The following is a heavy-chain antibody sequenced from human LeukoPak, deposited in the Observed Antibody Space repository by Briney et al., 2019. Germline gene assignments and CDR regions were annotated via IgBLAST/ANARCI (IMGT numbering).Heavy chain of an antibody. J-gene: IGHJ3*02. CDR3: ARRDSITMIVVVTDAFDI. CDR2: ISYSGST. V-gene: IGHV4-39*01. D-gene: IGHD3-22*01. CDR1: GGSISSSGHY. Sequence: SETLSLTCTVSGGSISSSGHYWGWIRQPPGKDLEWIGSISYSGSTYYNPSLKSRVTISVDTSKNQFSLKLSSVTAADTAVYYCARRDSITMIVVVTDAFDIWGQGTMVAASS.